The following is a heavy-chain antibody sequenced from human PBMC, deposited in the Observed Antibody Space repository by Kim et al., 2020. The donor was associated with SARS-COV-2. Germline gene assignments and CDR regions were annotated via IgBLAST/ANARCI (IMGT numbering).Heavy chain of an antibody. Sequence: GGSLRLSCAASGFTVSSNYMTWVRQAPGKGLEWVSVLYTGGNTYYADSVKGRFTISRDNYKNTLYLQMNSLRAEDTAVYYCARGGTQYTDRFQHWGQGTL. CDR1: GFTVSSNY. CDR2: LYTGGNT. J-gene: IGHJ1*01. D-gene: IGHD1-1*01. V-gene: IGHV3-53*01. CDR3: ARGGTQYTDRFQH.